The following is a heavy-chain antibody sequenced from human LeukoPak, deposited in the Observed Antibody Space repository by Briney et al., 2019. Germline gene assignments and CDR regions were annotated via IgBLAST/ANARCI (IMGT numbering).Heavy chain of an antibody. V-gene: IGHV3-33*01. CDR3: ARAEFGQLWFLGY. CDR1: GFTFSSYG. D-gene: IGHD5-18*01. J-gene: IGHJ4*02. CDR2: IWYDGSNK. Sequence: GGSLRLSCAASGFTFSSYGMHWVRQAPGKGLEWVAVIWYDGSNKYYADSVKGRFTISRDNSKNTLYLQMNSLRADDTAVYYCARAEFGQLWFLGYWGQGTLVTVSS.